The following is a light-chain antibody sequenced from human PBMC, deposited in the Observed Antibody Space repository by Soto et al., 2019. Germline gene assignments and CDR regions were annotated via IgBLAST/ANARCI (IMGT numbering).Light chain of an antibody. V-gene: IGKV3-15*01. CDR1: ESVSSN. CDR3: QQYNNWPPGRT. Sequence: EIVITQSPVTLSLSPGERATLSCRASESVSSNFAWYQQKPGQAPRLLIYDASTRATGIPARFSGSGSGTEFTLTISSLQSEDFAVYYCQQYNNWPPGRTFGQGTKVEIK. J-gene: IGKJ1*01. CDR2: DAS.